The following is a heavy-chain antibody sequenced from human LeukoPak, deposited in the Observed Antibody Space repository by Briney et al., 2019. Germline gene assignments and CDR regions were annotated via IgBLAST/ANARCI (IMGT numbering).Heavy chain of an antibody. CDR1: GYAFTGYY. J-gene: IGHJ5*02. CDR3: ARGFRITIFGVVRGVWFDP. Sequence: ASVKVSCKASGYAFTGYYMHWVRQAPGQGLEWMGWINPNSGGTNYAQKFQGRVTMTRDTSISTAYMELSRLRSDDTAVYYCARGFRITIFGVVRGVWFDPGGQGTLVTVSS. V-gene: IGHV1-2*02. D-gene: IGHD3-3*01. CDR2: INPNSGGT.